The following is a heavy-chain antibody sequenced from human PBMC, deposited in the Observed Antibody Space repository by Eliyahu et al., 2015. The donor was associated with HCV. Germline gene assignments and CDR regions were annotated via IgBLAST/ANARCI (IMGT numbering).Heavy chain of an antibody. CDR3: ASGGGGIAVTGTGGWFDP. D-gene: IGHD6-19*01. CDR2: IYYRGST. CDR1: GGSISSYY. V-gene: IGHV4-59*01. J-gene: IGHJ5*02. Sequence: QVQLQESGPGLVKPSETLSLTCTVSGGSISSYYWSWVRQPPGXGXXWIGYIYYRGSTXHTPSLKSRVTISLDTSKNQFSLNLSSVTAADTAVYYCASGGGGIAVTGTGGWFDPWGQGTLVTVSS.